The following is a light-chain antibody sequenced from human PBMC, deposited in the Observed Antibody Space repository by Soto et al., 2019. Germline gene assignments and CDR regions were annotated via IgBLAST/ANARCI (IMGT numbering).Light chain of an antibody. Sequence: EIVLTQSPATLSLSPGERATLSCRASQSVSSFLDWYQQKPGQAPRLLIYDASNRATGSQTRFSGSGSGTDFTLTISSLEPEDFAVYYCQQRINWPLTFGGGTKVEIK. CDR1: QSVSSF. V-gene: IGKV3-11*01. CDR3: QQRINWPLT. CDR2: DAS. J-gene: IGKJ4*01.